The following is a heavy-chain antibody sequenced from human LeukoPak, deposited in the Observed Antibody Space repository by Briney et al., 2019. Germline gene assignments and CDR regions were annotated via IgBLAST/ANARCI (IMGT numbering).Heavy chain of an antibody. CDR3: ARNYYNILTGYYADVFDI. Sequence: SETLSLTCTVSGGSIRNYYWSWIRQPPGKGLEWIGYIYYSGSTNYNPSLKSRVTISVDTSKNQFSLRLSSVTAADTAVYFCARNYYNILTGYYADVFDIWGQGTMVTVSS. D-gene: IGHD3-9*01. J-gene: IGHJ3*02. CDR1: GGSIRNYY. CDR2: IYYSGST. V-gene: IGHV4-59*01.